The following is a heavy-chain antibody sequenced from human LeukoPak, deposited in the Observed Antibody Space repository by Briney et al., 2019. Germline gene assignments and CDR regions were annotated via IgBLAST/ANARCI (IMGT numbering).Heavy chain of an antibody. CDR1: GFTFSSYW. D-gene: IGHD4-17*01. V-gene: IGHV3-7*01. CDR3: ARDYGAYSPHVFAFDI. Sequence: GGSLRLSCAASGFTFSSYWMSWVRQAPGKGLEWVANIKQDGSEKYYVDSVKGRFTISRDNAKNSLYLQMNSLRAEDTAVYYCARDYGAYSPHVFAFDIWGQGTMVTVSS. CDR2: IKQDGSEK. J-gene: IGHJ3*02.